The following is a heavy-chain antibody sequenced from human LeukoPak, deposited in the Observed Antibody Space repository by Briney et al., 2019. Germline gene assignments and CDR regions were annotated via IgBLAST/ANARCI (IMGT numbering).Heavy chain of an antibody. V-gene: IGHV3-53*01. CDR3: ARAGDDIVLMVYATSWCYFDY. CDR2: IYSGGST. D-gene: IGHD2-8*01. Sequence: PGGSLRLSCAASGFTVSSNYMSWVRQAPGKGLEWVSVIYSGGSTYYSDSVKGRFTISRDNAKNSLYLQMNSLRAEDTALYYCARAGDDIVLMVYATSWCYFDYWGQGTLVTVSS. J-gene: IGHJ4*02. CDR1: GFTVSSNY.